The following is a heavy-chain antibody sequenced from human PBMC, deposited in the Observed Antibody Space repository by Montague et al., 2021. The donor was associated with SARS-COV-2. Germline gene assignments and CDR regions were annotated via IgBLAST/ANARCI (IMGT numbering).Heavy chain of an antibody. CDR3: ARLPLVSSWSRAAGYYYYGMDV. CDR2: ISYTGST. V-gene: IGHV4-39*01. D-gene: IGHD6-13*01. J-gene: IGHJ6*02. Sequence: SETLSLTSTVSGGSISRSTSSWAWIRQPPGKGLEWIGSISYTGSTYYXPSLKSRVTISVDTSRNQFSLRLSSVTAADTSAYYCARLPLVSSWSRAAGYYYYGMDVWGQGTTVTVSS. CDR1: GGSISRSTSS.